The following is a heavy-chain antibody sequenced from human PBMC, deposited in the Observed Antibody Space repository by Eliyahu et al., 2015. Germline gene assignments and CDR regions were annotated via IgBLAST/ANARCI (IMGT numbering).Heavy chain of an antibody. CDR1: GFSLTTSGVG. J-gene: IGHJ4*02. CDR2: IHWNDDR. D-gene: IGHD2-15*01. Sequence: QITLKESGPTLIKPTQTLTLTCTFSGFSLTTSGVGVAWIRQPPGKALEWLALIHWNDDRRYSPSLENRLTVTKDTSKNQVVLTMTNTDPLDTATYFCAHRLEWGFCSGDRCYGFDYWSQGTLVTVSS. CDR3: AHRLEWGFCSGDRCYGFDY. V-gene: IGHV2-5*01.